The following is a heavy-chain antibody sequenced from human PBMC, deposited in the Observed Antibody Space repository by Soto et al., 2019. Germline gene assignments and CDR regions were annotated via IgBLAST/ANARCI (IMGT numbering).Heavy chain of an antibody. J-gene: IGHJ5*02. Sequence: SETLSLTCTVSGGSISSSSYSWSWIRQPPGKALQWIGFIYQSGVTSYNPSLASRVSTSLDRSNNQCSLKLKSVTAADTAVYFCAGMPYTSGLRFDPWGPGTLVTVSS. CDR3: AGMPYTSGLRFDP. D-gene: IGHD6-19*01. CDR1: GGSISSSSYS. CDR2: IYQSGVT. V-gene: IGHV4-30-2*01.